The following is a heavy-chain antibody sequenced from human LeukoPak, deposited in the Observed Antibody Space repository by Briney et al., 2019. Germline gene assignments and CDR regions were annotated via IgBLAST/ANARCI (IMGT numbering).Heavy chain of an antibody. J-gene: IGHJ4*02. CDR2: IWYDGSNK. D-gene: IGHD4-23*01. Sequence: AGGSLRLSCAASGFTFSSYGMHWVRQAPGKGLEWVAVIWYDGSNKYYADSVKGRFTISRDNAKNSLYLQMNSLRAEDTAVYYCARGRSDYGGKTGPSDYWGQGTLVTVSS. CDR1: GFTFSSYG. V-gene: IGHV3-33*01. CDR3: ARGRSDYGGKTGPSDY.